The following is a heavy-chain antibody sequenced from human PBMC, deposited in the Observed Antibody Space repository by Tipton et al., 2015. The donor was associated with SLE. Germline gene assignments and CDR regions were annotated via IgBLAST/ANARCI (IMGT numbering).Heavy chain of an antibody. J-gene: IGHJ4*02. CDR3: AGLGGS. CDR2: IYHSGST. Sequence: TLSLTCTVSGDSITSITRTNWWSWVRQPPGKGLEWIGEIYHSGSTNYNPSLKSRVTISIDVSKNQFSLKLPSVTAADTAMYYCAGLGGSWGQGTLVTVSS. CDR1: GDSITSITRTNW. V-gene: IGHV4-4*02.